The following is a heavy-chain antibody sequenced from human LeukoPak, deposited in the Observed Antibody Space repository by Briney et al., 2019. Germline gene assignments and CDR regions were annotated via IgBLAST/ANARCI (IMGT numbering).Heavy chain of an antibody. CDR1: GGTFSSYA. CDR3: ARVVGLTGYSSSWYSGYYYYMDV. D-gene: IGHD6-13*01. J-gene: IGHJ6*03. Sequence: ASVKVSCKASGGTFSSYAISWVRQAPGQGLEWMGGIIPIFGTTNYAQKFQDRVTITPDKSTSTAYMELSSLRSEDTAVYYCARVVGLTGYSSSWYSGYYYYMDVWGKGTTVTVSS. V-gene: IGHV1-69*06. CDR2: IIPIFGTT.